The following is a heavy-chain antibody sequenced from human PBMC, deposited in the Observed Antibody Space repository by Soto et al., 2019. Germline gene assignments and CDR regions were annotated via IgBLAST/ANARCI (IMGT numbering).Heavy chain of an antibody. D-gene: IGHD2-15*01. CDR3: ARGERYCSGGSCYSWLDYYYYGMDV. V-gene: IGHV1-69*01. CDR2: IIPIFGTA. J-gene: IGHJ6*02. CDR1: GGTFSSYA. Sequence: QVQLVQSGAEVKKPGSSVKVSCKASGGTFSSYAISWVRQAPGQGLEWMGGIIPIFGTANYAQKFQGRVTITADESTSTAYMELSSLRSEDTAVYYCARGERYCSGGSCYSWLDYYYYGMDVWGQGTTVTVSS.